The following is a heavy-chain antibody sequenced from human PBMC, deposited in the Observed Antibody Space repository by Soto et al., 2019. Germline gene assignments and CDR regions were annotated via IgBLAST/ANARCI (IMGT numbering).Heavy chain of an antibody. Sequence: QVRLEQSGAEVKKPGASVTVSCKASGYTFTGYYLHWVRQAPGQGLEWMGRLDPDSGDTDHAQKYQGRVTLTRDTAIDTAYMEVTRLTLDDTAIYYCARGPLEWGQGTLVTVSS. CDR1: GYTFTGYY. CDR2: LDPDSGDT. V-gene: IGHV1-2*02. CDR3: ARGPLE. J-gene: IGHJ4*02.